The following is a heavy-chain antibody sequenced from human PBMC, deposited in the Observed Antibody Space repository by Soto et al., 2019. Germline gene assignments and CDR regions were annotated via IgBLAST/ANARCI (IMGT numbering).Heavy chain of an antibody. CDR3: AKGGWPDD. Sequence: SLRLSCAASGFTFSGYWMSWVRQAPGKGLEWVANINEDGSQKNYVDSVGGRFTISRDNAQNSLFLQMNSLRPEDTAVFYCAKGGWPDDWGPGTLVTVSS. J-gene: IGHJ4*02. CDR2: INEDGSQK. CDR1: GFTFSGYW. V-gene: IGHV3-7*03. D-gene: IGHD6-19*01.